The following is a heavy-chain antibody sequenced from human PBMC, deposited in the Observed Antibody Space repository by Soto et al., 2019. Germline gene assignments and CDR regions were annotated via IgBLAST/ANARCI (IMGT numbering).Heavy chain of an antibody. Sequence: GGSLSLSCAASGFTFSNAWMNWVRQAPGKGLEWVGRIKSKTDGGTTDYAAPVKGRFTISRDDSKNTLYLQMNSLKTEDTAVYYCTTTTVRGVIITYYYGMDVWGQGTTVTASS. V-gene: IGHV3-15*07. CDR1: GFTFSNAW. CDR2: IKSKTDGGTT. CDR3: TTTTVRGVIITYYYGMDV. D-gene: IGHD3-10*01. J-gene: IGHJ6*02.